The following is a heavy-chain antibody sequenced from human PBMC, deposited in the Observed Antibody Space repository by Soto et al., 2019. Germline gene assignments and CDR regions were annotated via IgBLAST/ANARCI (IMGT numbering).Heavy chain of an antibody. CDR2: ISAYNGNT. CDR3: ARDREYCSGGSCYSWGAYYYYSYMDV. CDR1: GYTFTSYG. V-gene: IGHV1-18*01. D-gene: IGHD2-15*01. J-gene: IGHJ6*03. Sequence: ASVKVSCKASGYTFTSYGISWVRQAPGQGLEWMGWISAYNGNTNYAQKLQGGVTMTTDTSTSTAYMELRSLRSDDTAVYYCARDREYCSGGSCYSWGAYYYYSYMDVWGKGTTVTVS.